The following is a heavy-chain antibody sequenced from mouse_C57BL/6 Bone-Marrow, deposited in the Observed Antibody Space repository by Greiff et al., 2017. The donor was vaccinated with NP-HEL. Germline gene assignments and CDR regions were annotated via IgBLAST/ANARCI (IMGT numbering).Heavy chain of an antibody. D-gene: IGHD1-1*01. Sequence: EVKLVESGGGLVKPGGSLKLSCAASGFTFSSYAMSWVRQTPEKRLEWVATISDGGSYTYYPDNVKGRFTISRDNAKNNLYLQMSHLKSEDTAMYYCARDYYGSSWDYWGQGTTLTVSS. CDR1: GFTFSSYA. CDR2: ISDGGSYT. CDR3: ARDYYGSSWDY. J-gene: IGHJ2*01. V-gene: IGHV5-4*01.